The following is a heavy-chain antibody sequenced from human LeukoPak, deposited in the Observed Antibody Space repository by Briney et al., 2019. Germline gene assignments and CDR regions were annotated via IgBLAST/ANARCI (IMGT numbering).Heavy chain of an antibody. CDR3: ARGYCSSTSFHTAMVIPQHWFDP. Sequence: ASVKVSCKASGYTFTGYYMHWLRQAPGQGLEWMGRINPNSGGTNYAQKFQGRVTMTTDESTSTAYMELSSLRSEDTAVYYCARGYCSSTSFHTAMVIPQHWFDPWGQGTLVTVSS. V-gene: IGHV1-2*06. CDR1: GYTFTGYY. D-gene: IGHD2-2*02. CDR2: INPNSGGT. J-gene: IGHJ5*02.